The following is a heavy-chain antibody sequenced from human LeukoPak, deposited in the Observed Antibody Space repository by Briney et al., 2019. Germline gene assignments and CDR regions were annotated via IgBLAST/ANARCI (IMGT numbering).Heavy chain of an antibody. V-gene: IGHV4-4*07. CDR3: ARVRYSSDGDDGVEIYYYYMDV. Sequence: PSETLSLTCTVSGDSISSYYWSWIRQPAGKGLEWIGRIYASGTTNYNPSLKSRVTMSVDTSKKQSSLKLNSMTAADTTGYYFARVRYSSDGDDGVEIYYYYMDVWGKGTTVSVCS. CDR2: IYASGTT. J-gene: IGHJ6*03. CDR1: GDSISSYY. D-gene: IGHD6-19*01.